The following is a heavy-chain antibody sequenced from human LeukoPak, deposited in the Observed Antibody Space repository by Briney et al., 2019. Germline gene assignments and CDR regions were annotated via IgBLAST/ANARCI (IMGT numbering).Heavy chain of an antibody. J-gene: IGHJ4*02. V-gene: IGHV4-34*01. CDR1: GGSFSGYY. D-gene: IGHD2-15*01. Sequence: SETLSLTCAVYGGSFSGYYWSWIRQPPGKGLEWIGEINHSGSTNYNPSLKSRVTISVDTSKNQFSLKLSSVTAADTAVYYCARGRFRIRGYFDYWGQGTLVTVPS. CDR3: ARGRFRIRGYFDY. CDR2: INHSGST.